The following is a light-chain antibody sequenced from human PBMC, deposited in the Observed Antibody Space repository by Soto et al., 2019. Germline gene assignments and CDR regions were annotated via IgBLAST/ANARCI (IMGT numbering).Light chain of an antibody. J-gene: IGKJ1*01. V-gene: IGKV3-15*01. CDR2: GAS. Sequence: EIVLTQSPGTLSVSPGERATLSCLASQSVSSSFVAWYQQKPGQAPRLLIYGASTRATGIPARFSGSGSGTEFTLTISSLQSEDFAVYYCQQYNNWPPWTFGQGTKVDIK. CDR1: QSVSSS. CDR3: QQYNNWPPWT.